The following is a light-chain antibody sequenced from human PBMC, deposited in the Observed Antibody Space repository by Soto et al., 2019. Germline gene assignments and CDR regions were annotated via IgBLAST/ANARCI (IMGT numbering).Light chain of an antibody. V-gene: IGKV3-11*01. Sequence: EIVLTQSPATLSLSPGERATLSCRASRSASSYLAWYQQEPGQAPRLLIYDASNRAAGIPARISGSGSETDFTLTISNLEPEDFAVYYCQQRYAWPPITFGQGTRLEIK. CDR1: RSASSY. J-gene: IGKJ5*01. CDR2: DAS. CDR3: QQRYAWPPIT.